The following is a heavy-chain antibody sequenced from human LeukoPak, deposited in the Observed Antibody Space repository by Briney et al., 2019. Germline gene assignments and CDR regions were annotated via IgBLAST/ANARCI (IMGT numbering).Heavy chain of an antibody. Sequence: ASVKVSCKASGYTFTSYYMHWVRQAPGQGLEWMGIINPSGGSTSYAQKFQGRVTMTRDTSTSTVYMELSSLRSEDTAVNYCAREEVVTATTYYYGMDVWGQGTTVTVSS. CDR1: GYTFTSYY. CDR2: INPSGGST. CDR3: AREEVVTATTYYYGMDV. V-gene: IGHV1-46*01. D-gene: IGHD2-21*02. J-gene: IGHJ6*02.